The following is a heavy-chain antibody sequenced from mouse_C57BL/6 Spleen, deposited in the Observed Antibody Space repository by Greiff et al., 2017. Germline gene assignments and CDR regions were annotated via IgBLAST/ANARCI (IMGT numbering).Heavy chain of an antibody. CDR1: GFTFSSYG. Sequence: EVMLVESGGDLVKPGGSLKLSCAASGFTFSSYGMSWVRQTPDKRLAWVATISSGGSYTYYPDSVKGRFTISRDKAKNTLYLQMSSLKSEDTAMYYCTRRPDGYYYAMDYWGQGTSVTVSS. V-gene: IGHV5-6*02. CDR3: TRRPDGYYYAMDY. CDR2: ISSGGSYT. D-gene: IGHD2-3*01. J-gene: IGHJ4*01.